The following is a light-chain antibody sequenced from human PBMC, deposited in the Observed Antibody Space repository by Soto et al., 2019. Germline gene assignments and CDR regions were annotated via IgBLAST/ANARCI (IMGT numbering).Light chain of an antibody. Sequence: MTQSPLSLPVTPGEPASISCKSSHSLLHSNGYTYLDWYLQRPGQSPQLLISLASNRAPGVPDMFSGSGSGRDFTLRISRVEAEDVGVYYCMQALQTWTFAQGTKVEIK. CDR3: MQALQTWT. J-gene: IGKJ1*01. CDR1: HSLLHSNGYTY. V-gene: IGKV2-28*01. CDR2: LAS.